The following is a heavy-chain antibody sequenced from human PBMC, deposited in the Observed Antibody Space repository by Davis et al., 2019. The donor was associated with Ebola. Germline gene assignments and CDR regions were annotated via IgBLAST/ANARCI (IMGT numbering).Heavy chain of an antibody. D-gene: IGHD4-11*01. J-gene: IGHJ2*01. V-gene: IGHV3-7*01. Sequence: GESLKISCAASGFTFSSYWMSWVRQAPGKGLEWVANIKQDGSEKYYVDSVKGRFTISRDNAKNSLYLQMNSLRAEDTAVYYCARFAVTTSYFDLWGRGTLVTVSS. CDR1: GFTFSSYW. CDR3: ARFAVTTSYFDL. CDR2: IKQDGSEK.